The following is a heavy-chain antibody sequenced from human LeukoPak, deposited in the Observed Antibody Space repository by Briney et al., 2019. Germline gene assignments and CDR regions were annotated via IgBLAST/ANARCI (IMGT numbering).Heavy chain of an antibody. Sequence: GGSLRLSCAASGFTFSNYNMNWVRQAPGKGLEWVSDIDTSSSTIYYADSVKGRFTISRDNAKNSLYLQMNSLRAEDTAIYYCARSRSGLLAYFDLWGRGTLVTVSS. J-gene: IGHJ2*01. V-gene: IGHV3-48*01. CDR3: ARSRSGLLAYFDL. D-gene: IGHD1-26*01. CDR1: GFTFSNYN. CDR2: IDTSSSTI.